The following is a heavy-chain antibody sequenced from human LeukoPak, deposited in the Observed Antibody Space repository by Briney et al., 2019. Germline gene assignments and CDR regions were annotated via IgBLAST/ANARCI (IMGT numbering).Heavy chain of an antibody. CDR2: IIPILGIA. CDR1: GGTFSSYA. J-gene: IGHJ4*02. D-gene: IGHD3-22*01. Sequence: SVKVSCKASGGTFSSYAISRVRQAPGQGLEWMGRIIPILGIANYAQKFQGRVTITADKSTSTAYMELSSLRSEDTAVYYCARDVFHGVDYYDSSGANFDYWGQGTLVTVSS. CDR3: ARDVFHGVDYYDSSGANFDY. V-gene: IGHV1-69*04.